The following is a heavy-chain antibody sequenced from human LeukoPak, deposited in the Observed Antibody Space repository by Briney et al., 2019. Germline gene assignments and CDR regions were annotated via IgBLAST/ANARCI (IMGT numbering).Heavy chain of an antibody. CDR1: GDSIINDDNY. CDR2: IFHSGNT. Sequence: SETLSLTCTVSGDSIINDDNYWTCIRLHPGKGLEWLGYIFHSGNTYYNPSLKRRASISVDTSKNQFSLSLSSVTAADTAVYYCARDGNYNRWPASDPWGRGILVTVSS. CDR3: ARDGNYNRWPASDP. D-gene: IGHD1-7*01. J-gene: IGHJ5*02. V-gene: IGHV4-31*02.